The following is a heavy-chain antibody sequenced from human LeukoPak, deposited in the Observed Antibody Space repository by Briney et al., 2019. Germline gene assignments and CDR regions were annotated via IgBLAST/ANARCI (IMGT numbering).Heavy chain of an antibody. CDR1: GFTFSSYA. CDR2: IGASGGAT. Sequence: GGSLRLSCAASGFTFSSYAMSWVRQAPGKGLEWVSGIGASGGATYYADSVKGRFTISRDNSKNTLYLQMNSLRAEDTAVYYCANLITFGGVIVPWGQGTLVTVSS. J-gene: IGHJ5*02. D-gene: IGHD3-16*01. CDR3: ANLITFGGVIVP. V-gene: IGHV3-23*01.